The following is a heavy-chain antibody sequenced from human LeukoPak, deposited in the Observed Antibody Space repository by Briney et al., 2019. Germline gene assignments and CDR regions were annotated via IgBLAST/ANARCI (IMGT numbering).Heavy chain of an antibody. D-gene: IGHD4-17*01. V-gene: IGHV4-34*01. Sequence: SETLSLTCAVYGGSFSGYYWSWIRQPPGKGLEWIGEINHSGSTNYNPSLKSRVTISVDKSKNQFSLKLSSVTAADTAVYYCARAGRSYDFDYWGQGTLVTVSS. CDR2: INHSGST. CDR3: ARAGRSYDFDY. J-gene: IGHJ4*02. CDR1: GGSFSGYY.